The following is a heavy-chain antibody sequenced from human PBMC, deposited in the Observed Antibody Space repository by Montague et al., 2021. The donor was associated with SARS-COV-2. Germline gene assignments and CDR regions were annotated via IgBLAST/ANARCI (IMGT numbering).Heavy chain of an antibody. D-gene: IGHD4-17*01. CDR3: ARDGYGDYPFDY. V-gene: IGHV3-7*01. Sequence: SLRLSCAASGFTFSSYWMSWVRQAPGKGLEWVANIKQDGSEQYYXYSXKGRFTISRDNAKNSLYLQMNSLRAEDTAVYYCARDGYGDYPFDYWGQGTLVTVSS. J-gene: IGHJ4*02. CDR2: IKQDGSEQ. CDR1: GFTFSSYW.